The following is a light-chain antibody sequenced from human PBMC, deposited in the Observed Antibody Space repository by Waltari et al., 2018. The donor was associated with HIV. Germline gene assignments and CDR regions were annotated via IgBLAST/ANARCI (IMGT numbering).Light chain of an antibody. Sequence: ETVMTQLPATLSVSPGESATLPCRASQSVSSNLAWYQQKPGQAPRLLIYDASTRATGIPARFSGSGSGTEFTLTISSLQSEDFAVYYCQQYSKWPPFFGPGTKVDI. V-gene: IGKV3-15*01. J-gene: IGKJ3*01. CDR1: QSVSSN. CDR2: DAS. CDR3: QQYSKWPPF.